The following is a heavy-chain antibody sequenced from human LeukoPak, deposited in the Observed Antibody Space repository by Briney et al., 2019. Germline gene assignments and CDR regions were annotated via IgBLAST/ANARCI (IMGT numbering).Heavy chain of an antibody. CDR3: ARQSQHSGYQAPDY. J-gene: IGHJ4*02. Sequence: SETLSLTCTVSGGSISSGSYYWSWIRQPAGKGLEWIGRIYTSGSTNYNPSLKSRVTISVDTSKNQFSLKLSSVTAADTAVYYCARQSQHSGYQAPDYWGQGTLVTVSS. CDR2: IYTSGST. V-gene: IGHV4-61*02. CDR1: GGSISSGSYY. D-gene: IGHD5-12*01.